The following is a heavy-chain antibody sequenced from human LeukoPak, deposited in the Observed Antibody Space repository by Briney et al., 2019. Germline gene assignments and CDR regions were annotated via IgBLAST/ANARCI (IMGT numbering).Heavy chain of an antibody. CDR1: GGSIRSYY. Sequence: PSEILSLTCTVSGGSIRSYYWSWIRQPPGKGPEWIGSINYSGRTKYNPSLQSRVTISLDTSKNLFSLQLISVTAADTAGYYCARLVDYDNSGDPDIFDIWGQGTMVTVSS. CDR3: ARLVDYDNSGDPDIFDI. J-gene: IGHJ3*02. V-gene: IGHV4-59*01. CDR2: INYSGRT. D-gene: IGHD3-22*01.